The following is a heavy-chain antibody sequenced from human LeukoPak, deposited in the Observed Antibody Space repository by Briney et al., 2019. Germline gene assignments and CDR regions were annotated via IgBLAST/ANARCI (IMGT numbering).Heavy chain of an antibody. CDR3: ARGYYYGSGTYYFDY. CDR2: ISAYNGNT. V-gene: IGHV1-18*01. J-gene: IGHJ4*02. D-gene: IGHD3-10*01. CDR1: GYTFTSYG. Sequence: ASVKVSCKASGYTFTSYGISWVRQAPGQGLEWMGWISAYNGNTNYAQKLQGRVTMTTDTSTSTAYMELRSLRSDDPAVYYCARGYYYGSGTYYFDYWGQGTLVTVSS.